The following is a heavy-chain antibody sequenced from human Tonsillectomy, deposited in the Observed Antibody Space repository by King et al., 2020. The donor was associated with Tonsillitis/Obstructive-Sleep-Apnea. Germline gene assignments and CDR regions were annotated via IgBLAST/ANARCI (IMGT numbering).Heavy chain of an antibody. CDR3: ARGGQFSPTDYYYYGMDV. CDR2: IIPILGIA. V-gene: IGHV1-69*10. Sequence: QLVQSGAEVKKPGSSVKVSCKASGGTFSSYAISWVRQAPGQGLEWMGGIIPILGIANYAQKFQGRVTITADKSTSTAYMELSSLRSEDTAVYYCARGGQFSPTDYYYYGMDVWGQGTTVTVSS. D-gene: IGHD4-11*01. J-gene: IGHJ6*02. CDR1: GGTFSSYA.